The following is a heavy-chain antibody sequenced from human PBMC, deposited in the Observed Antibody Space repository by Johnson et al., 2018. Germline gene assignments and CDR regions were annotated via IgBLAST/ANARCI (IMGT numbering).Heavy chain of an antibody. CDR3: ARDRYYYDSSTYAFDI. D-gene: IGHD3-22*01. Sequence: VQLVESGGGLVKPGGSLRLSCAASGFTFSSYSMNWVRQAPGKGLEWVSSISSSSSYIYYADSVKGRFTISRDNAKNSLYLQMNSLRAEDTAVYYWARDRYYYDSSTYAFDIWGQGTMVTVSS. J-gene: IGHJ3*02. V-gene: IGHV3-21*01. CDR1: GFTFSSYS. CDR2: ISSSSSYI.